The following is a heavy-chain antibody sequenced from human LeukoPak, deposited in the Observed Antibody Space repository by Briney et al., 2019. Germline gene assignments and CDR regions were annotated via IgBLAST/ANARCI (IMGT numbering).Heavy chain of an antibody. CDR3: ARRCSGDDCYSE. D-gene: IGHD2-21*02. CDR1: GGSISSYY. J-gene: IGHJ4*02. V-gene: IGHV4-59*08. Sequence: SETLSLTCTVSGGSISSYYWSWIRQPPGKGVEWIGYIYYSGSTNYNPSLKSRVTISVDTSKNQFSLKLSSVTAADTAVYYCARRCSGDDCYSEWGQGTLVTVSS. CDR2: IYYSGST.